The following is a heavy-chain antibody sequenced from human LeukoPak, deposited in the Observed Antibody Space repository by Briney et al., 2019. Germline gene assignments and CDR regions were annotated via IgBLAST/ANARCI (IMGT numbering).Heavy chain of an antibody. J-gene: IGHJ4*02. CDR1: GYTFTSYG. D-gene: IGHD3-10*01. Sequence: ASVKVSCKASGYTFTSYGISWVRQAPGQGLEWMGWISAYNGNTNYAQKLQGRVTMITDTSTSTAYMELRSLRSDDTAVYYCARHGSGSYYNLPTDYWGQGTLVTVSS. CDR3: ARHGSGSYYNLPTDY. V-gene: IGHV1-18*01. CDR2: ISAYNGNT.